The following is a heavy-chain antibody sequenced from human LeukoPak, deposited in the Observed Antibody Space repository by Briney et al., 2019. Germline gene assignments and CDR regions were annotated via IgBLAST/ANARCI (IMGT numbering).Heavy chain of an antibody. CDR1: GFIFSRYS. Sequence: GGSLRLSCEASGFIFSRYSMNWVRQAPGKGLEWVSPISTSSSYIYYADSVKGRFTISRDNSKNTLYLQMNSPRAEDAAIYYCARDRRLASFDYGGQGTLVTVSS. D-gene: IGHD6-25*01. CDR2: ISTSSSYI. CDR3: ARDRRLASFDY. V-gene: IGHV3-21*04. J-gene: IGHJ4*02.